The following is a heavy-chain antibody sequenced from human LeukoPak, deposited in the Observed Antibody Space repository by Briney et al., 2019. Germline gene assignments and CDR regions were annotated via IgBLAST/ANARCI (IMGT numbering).Heavy chain of an antibody. D-gene: IGHD3-10*01. CDR1: GFTFSSYA. CDR3: ASDLRGKFDY. Sequence: PGGSLRLSCAGPGFTFSSYAMSWVRQAPGKGLEWVSGISGSGESTSYGASVKGRFTISRDNSKSTVYLQMNSLRVEDTAVYYCASDLRGKFDYWGQGTLVTVSS. V-gene: IGHV3-23*01. J-gene: IGHJ4*02. CDR2: ISGSGEST.